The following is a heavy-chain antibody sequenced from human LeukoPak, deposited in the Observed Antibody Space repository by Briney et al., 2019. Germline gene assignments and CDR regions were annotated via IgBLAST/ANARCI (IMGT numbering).Heavy chain of an antibody. CDR1: GYTFTGYY. V-gene: IGHV1-2*04. Sequence: GASVKVSCKASGYTFTGYYMHWVRQAPGQGLEWMGWINPNSGGTNYAQKFQGWVTMTRDTSISTAYMELSRLRSDDTAVYYCARGPIVVVPAAMLFQQLVQGLVDYWGQGTLVTVSS. J-gene: IGHJ4*02. D-gene: IGHD2-2*01. CDR3: ARGPIVVVPAAMLFQQLVQGLVDY. CDR2: INPNSGGT.